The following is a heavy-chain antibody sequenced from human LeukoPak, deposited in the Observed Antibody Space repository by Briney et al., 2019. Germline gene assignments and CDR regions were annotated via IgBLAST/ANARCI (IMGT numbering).Heavy chain of an antibody. D-gene: IGHD3-22*01. J-gene: IGHJ4*02. V-gene: IGHV3-21*01. CDR2: ISSSSSYI. CDR3: ARGPITMIVVVNFDY. CDR1: GFTFSSYS. Sequence: PGGSLRLSCAASGFTFSSYSMNWVRQAPGKGLEWVSSISSSSSYIYYADSVKGRFTISRDNAKNSLYLQMNSLRAEDTAVYYCARGPITMIVVVNFDYWRQGTLVTVSS.